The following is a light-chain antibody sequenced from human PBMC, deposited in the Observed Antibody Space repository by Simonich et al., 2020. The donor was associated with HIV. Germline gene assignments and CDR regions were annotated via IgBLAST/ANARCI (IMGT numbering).Light chain of an antibody. CDR2: WAS. Sequence: DIVMTQSPDSLAVSLGERATINCKSSQSVLYSSNSKNYLAWFQQKPGQPPKLLIYWASTRESGVPDRFSGSGSGTDFTLTISSLQAEDVAVYYCQQYYSVPITFGQGTRLEIK. CDR3: QQYYSVPIT. V-gene: IGKV4-1*01. CDR1: QSVLYSSNSKNY. J-gene: IGKJ5*01.